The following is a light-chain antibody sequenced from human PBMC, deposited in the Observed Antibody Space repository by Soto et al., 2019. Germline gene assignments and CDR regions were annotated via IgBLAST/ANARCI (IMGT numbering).Light chain of an antibody. CDR1: HTVISN. CDR2: GAS. V-gene: IGKV3-15*01. CDR3: QQYNDWPLT. J-gene: IGKJ1*01. Sequence: IVMTQSPANLSMYPGERATLSCRASHTVISNLAWYQQRPGQAPRLLIYGASTGATGIPARFSGSGSGTEFTLTISSLQSEDFAVYYCQQYNDWPLTFGQGTKVDIK.